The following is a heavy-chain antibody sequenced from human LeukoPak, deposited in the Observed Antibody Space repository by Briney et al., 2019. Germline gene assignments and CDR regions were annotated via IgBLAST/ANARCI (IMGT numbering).Heavy chain of an antibody. CDR2: ISGSGGST. D-gene: IGHD1-14*01. CDR3: AREILGGFNPGAY. CDR1: GFTFSSYA. J-gene: IGHJ4*02. Sequence: GGSLRLSCAASGFTFSSYAMSWVRQAPGKGLEWVSTISGSGGSTYYADSVQGRFTISRDNSKNTLYLQMNSLRAEDTAVYYCAREILGGFNPGAYWGQGTLVTVSS. V-gene: IGHV3-23*01.